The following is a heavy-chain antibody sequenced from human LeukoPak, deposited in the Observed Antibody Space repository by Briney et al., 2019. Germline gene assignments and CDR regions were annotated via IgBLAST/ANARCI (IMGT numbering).Heavy chain of an antibody. CDR2: ISAYNGNT. D-gene: IGHD3-10*01. V-gene: IGHV1-18*01. CDR1: GYTFTSYG. J-gene: IGHJ4*02. Sequence: ASVKVSCKASGYTFTSYGISWVRQAPGQGLEWMGWISAYNGNTNYAQKLQGRVTMTTDTSTSTAYMGLRSLRSDDTALYYCAKDWTTMIRGGDFWGQGTLVTVSS. CDR3: AKDWTTMIRGGDF.